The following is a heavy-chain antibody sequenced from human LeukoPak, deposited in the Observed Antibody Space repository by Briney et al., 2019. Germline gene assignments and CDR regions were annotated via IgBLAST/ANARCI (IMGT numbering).Heavy chain of an antibody. CDR2: INPNSGGT. CDR3: ARGDSSSWYYFDY. V-gene: IGHV1-2*02. CDR1: GYTFTGYC. D-gene: IGHD6-13*01. J-gene: IGHJ4*02. Sequence: GASVKVSCKASGYTFTGYCMHWVRQAPGQGLEWMGWINPNSGGTNYAQKFQGRVTMTRDTSISTAYMELSRLRSDDTAVYYCARGDSSSWYYFDYWGQGTLVTVSS.